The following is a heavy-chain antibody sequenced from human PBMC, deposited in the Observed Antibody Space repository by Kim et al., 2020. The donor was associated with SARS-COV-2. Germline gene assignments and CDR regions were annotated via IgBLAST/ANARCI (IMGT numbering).Heavy chain of an antibody. CDR2: INPNGGVT. CDR1: GYSFSDYF. D-gene: IGHD3-16*01. J-gene: IGHJ6*02. V-gene: IGHV1-2*02. Sequence: ASVKVSCKASGYSFSDYFLNWVRQAPGHGLEWMGYINPNGGVTFSAQKFQGRVTLTSDRSISTVYMEMNGLTSEDAGVYYCARVGITLDVWGQGTTLTVS. CDR3: ARVGITLDV.